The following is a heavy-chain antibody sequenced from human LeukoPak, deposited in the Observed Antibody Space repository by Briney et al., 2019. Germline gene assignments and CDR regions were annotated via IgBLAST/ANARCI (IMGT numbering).Heavy chain of an antibody. CDR3: ARGTEY. D-gene: IGHD6-6*01. CDR1: NGSFSGYY. V-gene: IGHV4-34*01. J-gene: IGHJ4*02. Sequence: SETLSLTCAVYNGSFSGYYWSWIRQPPGKGLEWIGEIDHSGSTNYNPSLKSRVSISVDTSKNQFSLKVISVTAADTAVYYCARGTEYWGQGTLVTVPS. CDR2: IDHSGST.